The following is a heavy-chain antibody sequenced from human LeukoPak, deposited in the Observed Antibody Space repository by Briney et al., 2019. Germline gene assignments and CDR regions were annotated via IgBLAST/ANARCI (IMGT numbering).Heavy chain of an antibody. Sequence: GGPLRLSCAASGFTFSSYWMHWVRQAPGKGLVWVSRINSDGSTTSYADSVKGRFTISRDNAKNTLYLQMNTLRAEDTAVYYCARVESSGWYFDPWGQGTLVTVSS. D-gene: IGHD6-19*01. J-gene: IGHJ5*02. CDR1: GFTFSSYW. V-gene: IGHV3-74*01. CDR3: ARVESSGWYFDP. CDR2: INSDGSTT.